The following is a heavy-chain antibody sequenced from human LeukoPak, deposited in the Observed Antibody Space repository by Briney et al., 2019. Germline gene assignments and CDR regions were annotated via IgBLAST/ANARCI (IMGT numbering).Heavy chain of an antibody. Sequence: GGSLRLSCAASGFTFSSYAMSWVPQAPGKGREWVSVISGSGGSTYYADSVKGRFTTSRDNSKNTLYLQMNSLRAEDTAVYYCAKGGQIAAAGPGFDCWGRGTLVTVPS. V-gene: IGHV3-23*01. CDR2: ISGSGGST. CDR3: AKGGQIAAAGPGFDC. J-gene: IGHJ4*02. D-gene: IGHD6-13*01. CDR1: GFTFSSYA.